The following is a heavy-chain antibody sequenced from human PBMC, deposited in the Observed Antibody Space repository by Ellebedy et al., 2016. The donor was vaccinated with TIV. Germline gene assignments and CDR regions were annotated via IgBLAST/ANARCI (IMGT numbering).Heavy chain of an antibody. D-gene: IGHD6-19*01. J-gene: IGHJ4*02. CDR3: ARHGPETYSTAWYFSH. CDR1: GYSFTNYW. V-gene: IGHV5-10-1*01. Sequence: GESLKLSCKGSGYSFTNYWISWVRQMPGKGLEWMGRIDPGDSYTKYSPSFQGQVTISVDTSTNTAYLQWSSLKASDTAIYYCARHGPETYSTAWYFSHWGQGTVVTVSS. CDR2: IDPGDSYT.